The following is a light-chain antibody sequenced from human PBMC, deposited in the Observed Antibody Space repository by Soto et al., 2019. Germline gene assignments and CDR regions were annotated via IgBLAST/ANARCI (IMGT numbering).Light chain of an antibody. Sequence: EIVLTQSPGTLSLSPGERATLSCRASQSVSSIYLAWYQQKPGQTPRLLIYGASSRATGIPDRFSGSGSGTDVTLTISRLEPGDFAVYYCQQCGSSPWTFGQGTKVEIK. J-gene: IGKJ1*01. CDR1: QSVSSIY. CDR3: QQCGSSPWT. CDR2: GAS. V-gene: IGKV3-20*01.